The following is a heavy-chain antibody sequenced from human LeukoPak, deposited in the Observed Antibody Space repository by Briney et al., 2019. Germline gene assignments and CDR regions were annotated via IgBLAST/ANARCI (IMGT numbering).Heavy chain of an antibody. J-gene: IGHJ6*02. CDR1: GFTFSSYG. V-gene: IGHV3-33*01. CDR3: ARELLWFGEFHYYYYYGMDV. CDR2: IWYDGSNK. D-gene: IGHD3-10*01. Sequence: GGSLRLSCAASGFTFSSYGMHWVRQAPGKGLEWVAVIWYDGSNKYYADSVKGRFTISRDNSKNTLYLQMNSLRAEDMAVYYCARELLWFGEFHYYYYYGMDVWGQGTTVTVSS.